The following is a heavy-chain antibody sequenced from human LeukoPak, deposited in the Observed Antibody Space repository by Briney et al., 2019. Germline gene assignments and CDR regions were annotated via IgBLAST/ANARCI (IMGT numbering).Heavy chain of an antibody. CDR2: ISYDGSNK. CDR1: GFTFSSYG. J-gene: IGHJ4*02. Sequence: GRSLRLSCAASGFTFSSYGMHWVRQAPGKGLEWVAVISYDGSNKYYADSVKGRFTISRDNSKNTLYLQMNSLRAEDTAVYYCARGAYGGYEGTFDYWGQGTLVTVSS. V-gene: IGHV3-30*03. D-gene: IGHD5-12*01. CDR3: ARGAYGGYEGTFDY.